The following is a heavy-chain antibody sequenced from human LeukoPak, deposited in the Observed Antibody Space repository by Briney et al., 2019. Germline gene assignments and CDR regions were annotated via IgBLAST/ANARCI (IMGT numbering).Heavy chain of an antibody. D-gene: IGHD3-22*01. CDR2: IYYSGST. J-gene: IGHJ6*03. CDR1: GGSISSSSYY. Sequence: SEXXSLTCTVSGGSISSSSYYWGWIRQPPGKGLEWIGSIYYSGSTYYNPSLKSRVTISVDTSKNQFSLKLSSVTAADTAVYYCARLISSAYYYYYMDVWGKGTTVTVSS. V-gene: IGHV4-39*01. CDR3: ARLISSAYYYYYMDV.